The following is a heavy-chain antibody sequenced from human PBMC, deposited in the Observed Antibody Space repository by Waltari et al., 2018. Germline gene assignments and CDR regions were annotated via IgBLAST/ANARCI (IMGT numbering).Heavy chain of an antibody. CDR3: ARGPRATTPYYLEYY. J-gene: IGHJ4*02. V-gene: IGHV3-33*01. D-gene: IGHD3-10*01. Sequence: QVQLVESGGGVVQPGRSLRLSCAASGFTFSSYGMHGVRQAPGQGLEWVAVIWYDGSNKYYADSVKGRFTISRDNSKNTLYLQMNSLRAEDTAVYYCARGPRATTPYYLEYYWGQGTLVTVSS. CDR2: IWYDGSNK. CDR1: GFTFSSYG.